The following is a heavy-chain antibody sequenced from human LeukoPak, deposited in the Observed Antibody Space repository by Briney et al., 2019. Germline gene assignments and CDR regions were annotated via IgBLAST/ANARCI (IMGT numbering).Heavy chain of an antibody. D-gene: IGHD3-22*01. CDR1: GFAFSSYA. V-gene: IGHV3-23*01. J-gene: IGHJ4*02. Sequence: GGSLRLSCAASGFAFSSYAMSWVRQAPGKGLEWVSAISGSGGSTYYADSVKGRFTISRDNSKNTLYLQMNSLRAEDTAVYYCAKDRESITMIVVVSQTYYFDYWGQGTLVTVSS. CDR2: ISGSGGST. CDR3: AKDRESITMIVVVSQTYYFDY.